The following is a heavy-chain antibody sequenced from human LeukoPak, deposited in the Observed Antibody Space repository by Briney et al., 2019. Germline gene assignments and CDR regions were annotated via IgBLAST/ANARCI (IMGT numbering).Heavy chain of an antibody. CDR2: IKQVGGPR. CDR3: ARDMKGNLDY. D-gene: IGHD3-16*01. V-gene: IGHV3-7*01. Sequence: GSLRLSCAASGFTFSNTWMAWVRQAPGKGLEWVANIKQVGGPRQYADSVRGRFTISRDNAKNSLYLEMNSLRAEDTGLYHCARDMKGNLDYWGQGTLVTVPS. J-gene: IGHJ4*02. CDR1: GFTFSNTW.